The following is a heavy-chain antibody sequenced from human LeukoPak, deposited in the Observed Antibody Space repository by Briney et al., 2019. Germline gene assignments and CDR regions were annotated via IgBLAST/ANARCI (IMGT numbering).Heavy chain of an antibody. CDR3: AAPNRYSSSWGTGGGAFDI. CDR2: IYYSGST. D-gene: IGHD6-13*01. V-gene: IGHV4-59*01. J-gene: IGHJ3*02. CDR1: GGSISSYY. Sequence: SATLSLTCTVSGGSISSYYWGWIRQPPGKGLEWIGYIYYSGSTKHNPPLKSRVTIPVHPSKNQFSLKLSSVTAADPAVYYCAAPNRYSSSWGTGGGAFDIWVQGTMVTVSS.